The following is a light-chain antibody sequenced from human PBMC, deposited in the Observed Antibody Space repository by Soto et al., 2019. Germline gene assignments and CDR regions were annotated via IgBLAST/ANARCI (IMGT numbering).Light chain of an antibody. CDR2: DAS. V-gene: IGKV3-11*01. J-gene: IGKJ4*01. CDR3: QQLNSYPLT. CDR1: QSVSSY. Sequence: EIVLTQSPATQSLSPGERATLSCRASQSVSSYLAWYQQKPGQAPRLLIYDASNRATGIPARFSGSGSGTDFTLTISSLEPEDFAVYYCQQLNSYPLTFGGGTKVEIK.